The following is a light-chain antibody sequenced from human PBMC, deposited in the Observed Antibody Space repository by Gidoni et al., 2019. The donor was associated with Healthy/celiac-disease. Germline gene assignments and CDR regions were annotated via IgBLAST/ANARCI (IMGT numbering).Light chain of an antibody. CDR3: QQYNNWPLT. Sequence: DIVMTQSPATLSVSPGERATLSCRASQSVSSNLAWYQQQPGQAPRLLIYGASTRATGIHARFSGGGCGAEFTLTSSSLQYEDFAVYYCQQYNNWPLTFGQGTKVEIK. CDR1: QSVSSN. CDR2: GAS. J-gene: IGKJ1*01. V-gene: IGKV3-15*01.